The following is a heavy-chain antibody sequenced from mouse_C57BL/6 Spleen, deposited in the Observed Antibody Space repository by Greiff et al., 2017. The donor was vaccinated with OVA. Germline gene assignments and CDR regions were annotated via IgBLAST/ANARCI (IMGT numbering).Heavy chain of an antibody. CDR1: GYTFTSYW. Sequence: QVQLQQPGAELVRPGTSVKLSCKASGYTFTSYWMHWVKQRPGQGLEWIGVIDPSDSYTNYNQKFKGKATLTVDTSSSTAYMQLSSLTSEDSAVYYCARGLDLLLRGSGIAYWGQGTLVTVSA. CDR2: IDPSDSYT. CDR3: ARGLDLLLRGSGIAY. J-gene: IGHJ3*01. D-gene: IGHD1-1*01. V-gene: IGHV1-59*01.